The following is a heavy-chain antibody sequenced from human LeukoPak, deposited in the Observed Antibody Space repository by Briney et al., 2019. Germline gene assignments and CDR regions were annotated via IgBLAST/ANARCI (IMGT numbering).Heavy chain of an antibody. Sequence: GGSLRLSCAASGFTFSSYSMNWVRQAPGKGLEWVSSISSSSSYIYYADSVKGRFTISRDNAKNSLYLQMNSLRVEDTAVYYCARDLVARVRGFPDWFDPWGQGTLVTVSS. CDR2: ISSSSSYI. CDR3: ARDLVARVRGFPDWFDP. CDR1: GFTFSSYS. V-gene: IGHV3-21*01. J-gene: IGHJ5*02. D-gene: IGHD3-10*01.